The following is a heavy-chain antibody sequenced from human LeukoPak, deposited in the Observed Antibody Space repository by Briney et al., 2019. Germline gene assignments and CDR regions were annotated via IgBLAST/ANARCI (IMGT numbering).Heavy chain of an antibody. CDR1: GFTFSSYG. Sequence: GGSLRLSCAASGFTFSSYGMSWVRQAPGKGLEWVAFIRYDGSNKYYADSVKGRFTISRDNSKNTLYLQMNSLRAEDTAVYYCAKDQPYGDYYYYYMDVWGKGTTVTISS. CDR2: IRYDGSNK. V-gene: IGHV3-30*02. J-gene: IGHJ6*03. D-gene: IGHD4-17*01. CDR3: AKDQPYGDYYYYYMDV.